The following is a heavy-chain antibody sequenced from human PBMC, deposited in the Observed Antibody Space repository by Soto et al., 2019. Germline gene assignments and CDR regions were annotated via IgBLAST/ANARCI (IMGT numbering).Heavy chain of an antibody. Sequence: EVQLVESGGGVVRPGRSLRLSCEASGFTFSSYWIHWVRQAPGKGLVWVSRMTEDGGTRYYADSVKGRFTISRDNAKNTLYLQMISLRVEDTAVYYSASDLSGRADVWGEGATVTDST. V-gene: IGHV3-74*02. CDR1: GFTFSSYW. CDR2: MTEDGGTR. CDR3: ASDLSGRADV. D-gene: IGHD3-10*01. J-gene: IGHJ6*01.